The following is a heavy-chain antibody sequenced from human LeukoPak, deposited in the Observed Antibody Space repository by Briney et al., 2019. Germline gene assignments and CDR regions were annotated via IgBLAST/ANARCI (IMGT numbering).Heavy chain of an antibody. V-gene: IGHV4-61*10. J-gene: IGHJ5*02. CDR3: AREGPNWFDP. CDR1: GGSISSGSYY. Sequence: SQTLSLTCTVSGGSISSGSYYWSWIRQPAGKGLEWIGYIYYSGSTNYNPSLKSRVTISVDTSKNQFSLKLSSVTAADTAVYYCAREGPNWFDPWGQGTLVTVSS. CDR2: IYYSGST.